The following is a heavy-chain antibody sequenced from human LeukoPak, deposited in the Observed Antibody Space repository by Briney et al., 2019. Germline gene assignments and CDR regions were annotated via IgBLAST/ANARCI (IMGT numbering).Heavy chain of an antibody. J-gene: IGHJ4*02. V-gene: IGHV4-59*11. CDR2: FYYSGST. CDR3: ARGRRRSCTNGVCYLFDY. CDR1: GGSISSHY. Sequence: SETLSLTCTVSGGSISSHYWSWIRQPPGKGLEWIGYFYYSGSTNYNPSLKSRVTISVDTSKNQFSLKLSSVTAADTAVYYCARGRRRSCTNGVCYLFDYWGQGTLVTVSS. D-gene: IGHD2-8*01.